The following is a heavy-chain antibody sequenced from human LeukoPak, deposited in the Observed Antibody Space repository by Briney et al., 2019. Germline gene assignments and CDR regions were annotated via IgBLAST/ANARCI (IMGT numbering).Heavy chain of an antibody. Sequence: PGGSLRLSCAASGFTFSDYYMSWIRQAPGGGLEWVSYISSSSNYTTYADTMNGPFTISRDNAKKSQYLQINRLRAEDTAVYYCARARHYDSSGSNLFDYWGQGTLVTVSS. CDR1: GFTFSDYY. J-gene: IGHJ4*02. CDR2: ISSSSNYT. D-gene: IGHD3-22*01. CDR3: ARARHYDSSGSNLFDY. V-gene: IGHV3-11*06.